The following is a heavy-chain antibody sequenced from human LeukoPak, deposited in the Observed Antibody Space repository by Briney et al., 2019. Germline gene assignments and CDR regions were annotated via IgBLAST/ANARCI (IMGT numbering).Heavy chain of an antibody. CDR3: ASPFVDTAMGDYYYYYGMDV. J-gene: IGHJ6*02. Sequence: GASVKVSCKASGYTFTGYYMHWVRQAPGQGLEWMGRINPNSGGTNYAQKFQGRVTMTRDTSISSAYMELSRLRSDDTAVYYCASPFVDTAMGDYYYYYGMDVWGQGTTVTVSS. CDR1: GYTFTGYY. CDR2: INPNSGGT. D-gene: IGHD5-18*01. V-gene: IGHV1-2*06.